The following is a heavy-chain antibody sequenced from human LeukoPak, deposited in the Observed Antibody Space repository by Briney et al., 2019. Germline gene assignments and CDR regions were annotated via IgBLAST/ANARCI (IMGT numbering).Heavy chain of an antibody. CDR1: GCSISSSSYY. Sequence: SETLSLTCTVSGCSISSSSYYWGWIRQPPGKGLEWIGSIYYSGSTYYNPSLKSRVTISEDTSKNQFFLMLSSLTATDTAVYYCVRLYSRGFNYFDYWGQGTLVTVSS. V-gene: IGHV4-39*01. J-gene: IGHJ4*02. D-gene: IGHD3-22*01. CDR3: VRLYSRGFNYFDY. CDR2: IYYSGST.